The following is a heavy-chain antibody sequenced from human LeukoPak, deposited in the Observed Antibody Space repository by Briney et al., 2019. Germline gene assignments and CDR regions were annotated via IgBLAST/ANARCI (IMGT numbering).Heavy chain of an antibody. CDR1: GYTFTGYY. CDR3: ARDNDSRDPPHFDY. V-gene: IGHV1-2*02. D-gene: IGHD3-16*01. J-gene: IGHJ4*02. CDR2: INPNSGGT. Sequence: ASVKVSCKASGYTFTGYYMHWVRQAAGQGLEWMGWINPNSGGTNYAQKFQGRVTMTRDTSISTAYMELSRLRSEDTAVYYCARDNDSRDPPHFDYWGQGTLVTVSS.